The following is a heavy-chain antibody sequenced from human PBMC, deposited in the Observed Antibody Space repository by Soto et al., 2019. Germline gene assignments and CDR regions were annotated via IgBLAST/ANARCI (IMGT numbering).Heavy chain of an antibody. V-gene: IGHV3-48*01. Sequence: EVQLVESGGGLVQPGGSLRLSCAASGFTFSSYSMNWVRQAPGKGLEWVSYISSSSSTIYYAASVKGRFTISRANAKNSLYLQTKSLSAEDTAVYCCERQYSGDAAFDIWGQGTMVTVSS. CDR2: ISSSSSTI. CDR3: ERQYSGDAAFDI. J-gene: IGHJ3*02. D-gene: IGHD5-12*01. CDR1: GFTFSSYS.